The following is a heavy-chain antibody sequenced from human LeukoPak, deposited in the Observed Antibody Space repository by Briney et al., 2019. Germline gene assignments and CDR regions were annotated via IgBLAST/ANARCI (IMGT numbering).Heavy chain of an antibody. CDR2: INPSGGST. Sequence: ASVKVSCKASGYTFTSYYMHWVRQAPGQGLEWVGIINPSGGSTSYAQKFQGRVTMTRDTSTRTVYMELSRLRPEDTAVYYCARGDCSGGSCPTSWAACFDYWGQGTLVTVSS. V-gene: IGHV1-46*01. D-gene: IGHD2-15*01. CDR1: GYTFTSYY. CDR3: ARGDCSGGSCPTSWAACFDY. J-gene: IGHJ4*02.